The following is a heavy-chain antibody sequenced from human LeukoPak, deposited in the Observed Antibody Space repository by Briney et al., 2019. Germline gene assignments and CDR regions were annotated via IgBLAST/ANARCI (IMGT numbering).Heavy chain of an antibody. Sequence: PSETLSFTCTVSSGSISIDNYYWAWLRQPPGKGLEWIGTFYYRATVFNSGSTYYNPSLKSRVTISLDTSKNQFSLKLSSLTAADTAVYYCARQLDHYDNIYYFDYWGQGTLVTVSS. D-gene: IGHD3-22*01. CDR3: ARQLDHYDNIYYFDY. J-gene: IGHJ4*02. CDR2: FYYRATVFNSGST. CDR1: SGSISIDNYY. V-gene: IGHV4-39*07.